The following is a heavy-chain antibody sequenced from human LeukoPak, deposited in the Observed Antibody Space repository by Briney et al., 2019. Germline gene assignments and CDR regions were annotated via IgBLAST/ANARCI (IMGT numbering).Heavy chain of an antibody. Sequence: GGSLRLSCAASGFTFSSYSMNWVRQAPGKGLEWVSSISSSSSYIYYADPVKGRLTISRDNAKNSLYLQMNSLRAEDTAVYYCARDGLYCSSTSCYRYYFDYWGQGTLVTVSS. CDR3: ARDGLYCSSTSCYRYYFDY. D-gene: IGHD2-2*01. V-gene: IGHV3-21*01. CDR2: ISSSSSYI. J-gene: IGHJ4*02. CDR1: GFTFSSYS.